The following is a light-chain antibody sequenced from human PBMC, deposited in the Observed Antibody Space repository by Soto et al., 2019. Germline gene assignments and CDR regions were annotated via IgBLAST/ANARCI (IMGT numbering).Light chain of an antibody. Sequence: SVLTQPASGSGSPGQSITICCTGTSSDVGLYDYVSWYQQHPGKAPQLMSYAVSNRPSGISNRFSASKSGNTASLFISGLQAEDEGDYYCSSYTSDSAYVFGSGTKVPVL. CDR1: SSDVGLYDY. CDR3: SSYTSDSAYV. V-gene: IGLV2-14*01. J-gene: IGLJ1*01. CDR2: AVS.